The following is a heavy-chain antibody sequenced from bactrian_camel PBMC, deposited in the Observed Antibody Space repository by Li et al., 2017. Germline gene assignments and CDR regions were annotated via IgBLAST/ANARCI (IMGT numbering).Heavy chain of an antibody. CDR3: AAERRNGYSRVAWTWGY. CDR1: GYATGHYC. J-gene: IGHJ6*01. V-gene: IGHV3S63*01. D-gene: IGHD3*01. Sequence: QVQLVESGGGSVQDGGSLKLSCVVSGYATGHYCVGWFRLSPGKEREEVAHIHARSGRSHVGDSVKGRFTISQDYAKNTLYLQMNSLKPEDTAMYYCAAERRNGYSRVAWTWGYWGQGTQVTVS. CDR2: IHARSGRS.